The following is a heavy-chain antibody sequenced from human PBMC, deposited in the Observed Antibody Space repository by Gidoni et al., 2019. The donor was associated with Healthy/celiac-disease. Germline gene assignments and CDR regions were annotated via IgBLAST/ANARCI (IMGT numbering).Heavy chain of an antibody. J-gene: IGHJ3*02. CDR3: AKGGRERGAFDI. V-gene: IGHV3-43*01. D-gene: IGHD2-15*01. CDR1: GFTFDDYT. CDR2: ISWDGGST. Sequence: EVQLVESGGVVVQPGGSLRLSCAASGFTFDDYTMHWVRQAPGKGLEWVSLISWDGGSTYYADSVKGRFTISRDNSKNSLYLQMNSLRTEDTALYYCAKGGRERGAFDIWGQGTMVTVSS.